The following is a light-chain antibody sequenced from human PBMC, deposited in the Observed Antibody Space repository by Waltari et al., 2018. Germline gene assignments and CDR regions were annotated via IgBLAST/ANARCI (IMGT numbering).Light chain of an antibody. CDR1: HSISTW. CDR3: QQFNTYPIP. V-gene: IGKV1-5*03. CDR2: EAS. J-gene: IGKJ3*01. Sequence: DIQMTQSPSTLSASVGDRVTITCRASHSISTWLAWYQQKPGKAPKLLIYEASSLENGVPSRFSGSGSGTEFTLTISSLQPDDFATYYCQQFNTYPIPFGRGTNLEIK.